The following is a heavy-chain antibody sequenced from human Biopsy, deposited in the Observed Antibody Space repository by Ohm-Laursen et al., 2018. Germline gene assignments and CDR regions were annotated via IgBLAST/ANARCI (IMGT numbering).Heavy chain of an antibody. CDR2: IYYSGAT. CDR1: GESMGTYY. D-gene: IGHD3-3*01. J-gene: IGHJ5*01. CDR3: ARVRGGFLEWFDY. Sequence: SETLSLTCAVSGESMGTYYWSWIRQPPGKVMEWIASIYYSGATHKNPSLKSRVTISVDTSQGLLSLDLSSVTAADTAVYYCARVRGGFLEWFDYWGQGTLVTVSS. V-gene: IGHV4-59*01.